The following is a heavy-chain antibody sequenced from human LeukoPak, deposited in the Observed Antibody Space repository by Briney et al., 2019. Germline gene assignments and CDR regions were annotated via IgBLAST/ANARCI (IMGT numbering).Heavy chain of an antibody. CDR3: ARGDSSGWYSGY. CDR1: GGSFSGYY. V-gene: IGHV4-34*01. D-gene: IGHD6-19*01. CDR2: INHSGST. J-gene: IGHJ4*02. Sequence: SETLSLTCAVYGGSFSGYYWSWIRQPPGKGLEWIGEINHSGSTNYNPSLKSRVTISVDTSKNQFSLKLSSVTAADTAVYYCARGDSSGWYSGYWGQGTLVTVSS.